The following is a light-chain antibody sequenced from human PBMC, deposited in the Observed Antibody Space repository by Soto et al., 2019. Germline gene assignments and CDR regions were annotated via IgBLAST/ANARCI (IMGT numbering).Light chain of an antibody. J-gene: IGKJ5*01. CDR1: QSVSSY. CDR2: DAS. CDR3: QQYNNWPPIT. V-gene: IGKV3-15*01. Sequence: IVLTQSPATLSLSPGERATLSCRASQSVSSYLAWYQQKPSQAPRLVIFDASTRATGIPARFSGSGSGTEFTLTISSLQSEDFAVYYCQQYNNWPPITFGQGTRLEI.